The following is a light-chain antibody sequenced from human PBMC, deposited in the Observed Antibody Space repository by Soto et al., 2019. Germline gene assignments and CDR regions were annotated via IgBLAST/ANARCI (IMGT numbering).Light chain of an antibody. V-gene: IGKV1-39*01. CDR1: QSISSY. J-gene: IGKJ4*01. CDR3: QQYDDLPFT. CDR2: AAS. Sequence: DIQMTQSPSSLSASVGDRVTITCRASQSISSYLNWYQQKPGKAPKLLIYAASSLQSGVPSRFSGSGSGIDFTLTISSLQPEDFGRYYCQQYDDLPFTFGGGTKVEIK.